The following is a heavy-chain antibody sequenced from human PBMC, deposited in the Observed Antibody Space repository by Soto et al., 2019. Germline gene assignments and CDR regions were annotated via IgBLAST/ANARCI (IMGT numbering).Heavy chain of an antibody. V-gene: IGHV1-2*02. CDR3: ARYYYGSGSYYRRGRFDP. Sequence: ASVKVSCKASGYTFTGYYMHWVRQAPGQGLEWMGWINPNSGGTNYAQKFQGRVTMTRDTSISTAYMGLSRLRSDDTAVYYCARYYYGSGSYYRRGRFDPWGHGTLVTVS. D-gene: IGHD3-10*01. J-gene: IGHJ5*02. CDR1: GYTFTGYY. CDR2: INPNSGGT.